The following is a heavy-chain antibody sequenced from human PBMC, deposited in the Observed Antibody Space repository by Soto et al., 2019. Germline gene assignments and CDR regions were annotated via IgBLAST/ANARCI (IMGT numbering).Heavy chain of an antibody. Sequence: TLSLTCTVSGGSISSYYWSWIRQPPGKGLEWIGYIYYSGSTNYNPSLKSRVTISVDTSKNQFSLKLSSVTAADTAVYYCARVNSSSSRYYYYGMDVWGQGTTVTVSS. V-gene: IGHV4-59*01. J-gene: IGHJ6*02. CDR2: IYYSGST. CDR3: ARVNSSSSRYYYYGMDV. CDR1: GGSISSYY. D-gene: IGHD6-6*01.